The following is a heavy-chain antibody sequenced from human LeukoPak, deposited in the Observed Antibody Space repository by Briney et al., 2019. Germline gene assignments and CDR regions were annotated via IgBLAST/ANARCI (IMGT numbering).Heavy chain of an antibody. J-gene: IGHJ3*02. CDR1: GGSISSYY. Sequence: SGTLSLTCTVSGGSISSYYWSWIRQPPGKGLEWIAHILYSGSTNYNPSLKSRVTISIDTSSQFSLKLTSVTAADTAVYYCARRSRDSSAWLDAFDIWGQGTMVTVSS. V-gene: IGHV4-59*08. CDR3: ARRSRDSSAWLDAFDI. CDR2: ILYSGST. D-gene: IGHD6-19*01.